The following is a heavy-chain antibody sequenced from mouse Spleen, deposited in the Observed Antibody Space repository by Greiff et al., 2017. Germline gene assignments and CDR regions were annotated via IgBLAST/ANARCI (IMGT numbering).Heavy chain of an antibody. Sequence: QVQLQQSGPELVKPGASVKISCKASGYAFSSSWMNWVKQRPGKGLEWIGRIYPGDGDTNYNGKFKGKATLTADKSSSTAYMQLSSLTSEDSAVYVCARGDWDGGFAYWGQGTLVTVSA. CDR1: GYAFSSSW. CDR2: IYPGDGDT. V-gene: IGHV1-82*01. D-gene: IGHD4-1*01. CDR3: ARGDWDGGFAY. J-gene: IGHJ3*01.